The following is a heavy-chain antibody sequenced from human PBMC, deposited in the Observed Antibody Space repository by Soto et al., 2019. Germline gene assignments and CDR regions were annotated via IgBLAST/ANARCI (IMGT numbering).Heavy chain of an antibody. J-gene: IGHJ4*02. CDR3: ARVGWGLSGYSSSWYNLDY. Sequence: SETLSLTCTVSGGSVSSGSYYWSWIRQPPGKGLEWIGYIYYSGSTNYNPSLKSRVTISVDTSKNQFSLKLSSVTAADTAVYYCARVGWGLSGYSSSWYNLDYWGQGTLVTVSS. V-gene: IGHV4-61*01. CDR2: IYYSGST. CDR1: GGSVSSGSYY. D-gene: IGHD6-13*01.